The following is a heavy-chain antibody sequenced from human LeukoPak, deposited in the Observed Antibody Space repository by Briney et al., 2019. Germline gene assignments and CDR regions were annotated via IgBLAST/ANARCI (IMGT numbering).Heavy chain of an antibody. J-gene: IGHJ4*02. CDR3: TRVPDYAGDFDY. CDR2: IRSKSNNYAT. Sequence: GGSLRLSCAASGFTFSDSALHWVRQASGKGLEWVGRIRSKSNNYATAYASSLKGRITISRDDSKNTAYLQMNGLKTEDTAVYFCTRVPDYAGDFDYWGQGILVTVSS. CDR1: GFTFSDSA. D-gene: IGHD4-23*01. V-gene: IGHV3-73*01.